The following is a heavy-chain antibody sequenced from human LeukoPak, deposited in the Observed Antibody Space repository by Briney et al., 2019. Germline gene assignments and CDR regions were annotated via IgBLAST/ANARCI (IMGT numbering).Heavy chain of an antibody. CDR2: IGYDGSNK. J-gene: IGHJ2*01. V-gene: IGHV3-33*01. CDR1: GFTFSSYG. D-gene: IGHD6-6*01. Sequence: GGSQRLSCAASGFTFSSYGMHWVRQAPGKGLEWVAVIGYDGSNKYYVDSVRGRFTISRDNPEKTLYLQMSSLRAEDTAVYYCARGGSWLEYSNFGGFDFWGRGTLVTVSS. CDR3: ARGGSWLEYSNFGGFDF.